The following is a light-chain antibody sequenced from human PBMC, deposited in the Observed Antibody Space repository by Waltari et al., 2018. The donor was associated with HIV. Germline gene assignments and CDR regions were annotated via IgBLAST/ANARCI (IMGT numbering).Light chain of an antibody. CDR3: QTWDSSAGV. Sequence: SYELTQPPSVSVSPGQTVRITCSGDTLGEKVVCWYQQKTGQSPLLLIYEDKKRPSGIPERFSASNSGNTATLAITGTQAMDEADYFCQTWDSSAGVFGGGTKLTVL. V-gene: IGLV3-1*01. CDR1: TLGEKV. CDR2: EDK. J-gene: IGLJ2*01.